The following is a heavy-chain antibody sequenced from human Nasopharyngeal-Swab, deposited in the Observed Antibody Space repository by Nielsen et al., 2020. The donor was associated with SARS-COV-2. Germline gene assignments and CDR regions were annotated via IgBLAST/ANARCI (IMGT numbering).Heavy chain of an antibody. V-gene: IGHV3-33*01. CDR3: AGEAGYCSGGSCYSGPFDY. J-gene: IGHJ4*02. D-gene: IGHD2-15*01. CDR2: IWYDGSNK. Sequence: WIRQPPGKGLEWVAVIWYDGSNKYYADSVKGRFTISRDNSKNTLYLQMISLRAEDTAVYYCAGEAGYCSGGSCYSGPFDYWGQGTLVTVSS.